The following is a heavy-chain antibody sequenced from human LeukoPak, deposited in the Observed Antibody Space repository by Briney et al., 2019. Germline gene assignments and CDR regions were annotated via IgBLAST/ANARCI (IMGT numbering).Heavy chain of an antibody. J-gene: IGHJ5*02. D-gene: IGHD2-2*01. CDR2: INPNSGGT. Sequence: ASVKVSCKASGYTFTGYYMHWVRQAPGQGLEWMGWINPNSGGTNYAQKFQGRVTMTRDTSISTAYMELSRLRSDDTAVYYCARDLGSCSSTCCYNWFDPWGQGTLVTVSS. CDR1: GYTFTGYY. V-gene: IGHV1-2*02. CDR3: ARDLGSCSSTCCYNWFDP.